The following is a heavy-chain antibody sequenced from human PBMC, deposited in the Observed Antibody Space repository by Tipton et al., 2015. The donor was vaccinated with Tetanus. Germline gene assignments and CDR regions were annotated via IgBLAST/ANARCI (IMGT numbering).Heavy chain of an antibody. J-gene: IGHJ6*02. CDR2: IFYSGLT. CDR1: GGSISSYY. V-gene: IGHV4-59*01. D-gene: IGHD2-21*02. Sequence: TLSLTCTVSGGSISSYYWSWIRQPPGKGLEWIGYIFYSGLTNYNPSLKSRVTISVDTSKNQFSLKLSSVTAADTAVYYCARDRGVTSPFGSSYYGMDVWGQGTTVTVSS. CDR3: ARDRGVTSPFGSSYYGMDV.